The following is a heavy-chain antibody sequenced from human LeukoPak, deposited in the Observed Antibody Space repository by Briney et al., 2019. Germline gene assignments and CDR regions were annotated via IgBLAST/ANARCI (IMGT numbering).Heavy chain of an antibody. V-gene: IGHV3-74*01. J-gene: IGHJ4*02. CDR1: GFTFSSYR. D-gene: IGHD3-3*01. CDR3: ARDERLLSFLK. CDR2: INSGGSST. Sequence: GGSLRLSCAASGFTFSSYRMYWVRQAPGKGLVWVSRINSGGSSTSYADSVKGRFTMARDNAKNTLYLQMNSLRAEDTAIYYCARDERLLSFLKWGQGTLVTVSS.